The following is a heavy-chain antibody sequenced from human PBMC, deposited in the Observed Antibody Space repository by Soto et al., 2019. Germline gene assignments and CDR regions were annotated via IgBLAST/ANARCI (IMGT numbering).Heavy chain of an antibody. CDR1: EFAFNTYW. V-gene: IGHV3-74*01. Sequence: EVQLVESGGGLVQPGGSLRLSCAASEFAFNTYWMHWVRQDPGKGLEWVSRINGDGITRTYADSVKGRFTISRDNAENILYLQMNSLRAEDTAVYYCARDKAYGLDVWGQGTTVTVSS. CDR2: INGDGITR. CDR3: ARDKAYGLDV. J-gene: IGHJ6*02.